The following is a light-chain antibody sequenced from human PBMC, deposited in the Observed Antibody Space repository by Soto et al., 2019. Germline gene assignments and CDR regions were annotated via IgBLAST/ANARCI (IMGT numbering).Light chain of an antibody. CDR3: QHYAGGSRIT. J-gene: IGKJ1*01. V-gene: IGKV3-20*01. CDR2: GAS. Sequence: IVMTQSPATLSLSPWERATLSCRASQSVSSRLAWYQQKPGQAPRLLISGASSRATGIPDRFSGSGFGTDFTLTISRLEPEDFALYYCQHYAGGSRITFGQGTKVDIK. CDR1: QSVSSR.